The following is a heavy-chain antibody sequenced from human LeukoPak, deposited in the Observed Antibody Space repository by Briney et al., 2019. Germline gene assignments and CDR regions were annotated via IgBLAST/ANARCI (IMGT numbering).Heavy chain of an antibody. CDR1: GYSFTSYW. D-gene: IGHD2-21*01. CDR2: IYLGDSDT. Sequence: GESLKISCKGSGYSFTSYWIGWVRQMPGKGLEWMGIIYLGDSDTRYSPSFQGQVTISADKSISTAYLQWSSLKASDTAMYYCARRSGGSTYCGGDCYPYYYYYMDVWGKGTTVTVSS. J-gene: IGHJ6*03. CDR3: ARRSGGSTYCGGDCYPYYYYYMDV. V-gene: IGHV5-51*01.